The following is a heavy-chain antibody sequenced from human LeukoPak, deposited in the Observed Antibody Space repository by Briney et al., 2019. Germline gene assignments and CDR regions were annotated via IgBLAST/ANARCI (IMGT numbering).Heavy chain of an antibody. CDR1: GGSFNNYY. J-gene: IGHJ4*02. D-gene: IGHD2-2*01. CDR2: VNHSGST. Sequence: SETLSLTCAVSGGSFNNYYWSWIRQPPGKGLEWIGEVNHSGSTNYNPSLRSRVTISIDTSKNQFSLKLSSVTAADTAVYYCARALTSIDYWGQGTLVTVSS. CDR3: ARALTSIDY. V-gene: IGHV4-34*01.